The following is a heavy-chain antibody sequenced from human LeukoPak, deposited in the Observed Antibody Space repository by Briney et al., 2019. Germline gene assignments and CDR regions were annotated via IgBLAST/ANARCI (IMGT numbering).Heavy chain of an antibody. J-gene: IGHJ3*02. CDR3: AKDSWSRNGIYDPFDI. Sequence: GGSLRLSCEASGFTVSSNYMSWVRQAPGKGLEWVSVIYSGGSTYYADSVKGRFTISRDNSKNTLYLQMNSLRAEDTAVYYCAKDSWSRNGIYDPFDIWGQGTMVTVSS. CDR1: GFTVSSNY. CDR2: IYSGGST. D-gene: IGHD2-8*01. V-gene: IGHV3-53*01.